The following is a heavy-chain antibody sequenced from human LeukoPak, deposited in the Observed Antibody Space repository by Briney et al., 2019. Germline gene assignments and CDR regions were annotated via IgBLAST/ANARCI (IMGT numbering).Heavy chain of an antibody. CDR3: ARTNLFVDTAVNDAFDV. CDR1: GFTFSSYG. V-gene: IGHV3-33*01. Sequence: GGSLRLSCAASGFTFSSYGMHWVRQAPGKGLEWVAVIWYDGSDKRYADSVKGRFTISRDNSKSTLYLQMSSLRAEDTAVYYCARTNLFVDTAVNDAFDVWGQGTMVIVSS. J-gene: IGHJ3*01. CDR2: IWYDGSDK. D-gene: IGHD5-18*01.